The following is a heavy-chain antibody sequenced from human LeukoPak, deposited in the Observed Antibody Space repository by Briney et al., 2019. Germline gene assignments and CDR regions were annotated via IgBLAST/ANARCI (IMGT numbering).Heavy chain of an antibody. D-gene: IGHD5-12*01. CDR3: ARDPYSGYDYPPPDY. Sequence: GGSLRLSCVASGFTFSSYWMSWVRQAPGKGLEWVANIKLDGSEKYYVDSVKGRFTISRDNAKNSLYLQMNSLRAEDTAVYYCARDPYSGYDYPPPDYWGQGPLVSVSS. CDR2: IKLDGSEK. V-gene: IGHV3-7*01. J-gene: IGHJ4*02. CDR1: GFTFSSYW.